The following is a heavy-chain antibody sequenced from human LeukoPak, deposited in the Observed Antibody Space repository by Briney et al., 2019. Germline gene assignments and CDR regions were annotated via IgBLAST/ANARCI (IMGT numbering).Heavy chain of an antibody. J-gene: IGHJ3*02. Sequence: TSETLSLTCTVSGGSVNSDNYYWGWIRQPPGRGLEWIGNIYSGGSPSYNPSLRSRVTISVDTSKNRFALTLTSVTAADTAVYFCARGPYSYDSSGAFDIWGQGTMVTVSS. CDR3: ARGPYSYDSSGAFDI. CDR2: IYSGGSP. V-gene: IGHV4-39*06. D-gene: IGHD3-22*01. CDR1: GGSVNSDNYY.